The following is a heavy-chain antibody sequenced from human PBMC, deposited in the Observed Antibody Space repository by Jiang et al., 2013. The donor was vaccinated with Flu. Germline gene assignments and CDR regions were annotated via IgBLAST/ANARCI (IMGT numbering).Heavy chain of an antibody. CDR3: ARQRGDCSGGSCYFYYFDY. Sequence: GAEVKKPGESLKISCKGSGYSFTSYWIGWVRQMPGKGLEWMGIIYPGDSDTRYSPSFQGQVTISADKSISTAYLQWSSLKASDTAMYYCARQRGDCSGGSCYFYYFDYWGQGTLVTVSS. CDR2: IYPGDSDT. CDR1: GYSFTSYW. V-gene: IGHV5-51*01. D-gene: IGHD2-15*01. J-gene: IGHJ4*02.